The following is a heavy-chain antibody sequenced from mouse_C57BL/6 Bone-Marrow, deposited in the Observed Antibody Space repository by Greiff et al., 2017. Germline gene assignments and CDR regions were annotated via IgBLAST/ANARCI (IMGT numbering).Heavy chain of an antibody. Sequence: QVQLQQSGAELARPGASVKLSCKASGYTFTSYGISWVKQRTGQGLEWIGEIYPRSGNTYYNEKFKGKATLTAYKYSSTAYMELRSLTSEDSAVYFCATTVVASHWYFDVWGTGTTVTVSS. CDR3: ATTVVASHWYFDV. D-gene: IGHD1-1*01. V-gene: IGHV1-81*01. CDR2: IYPRSGNT. CDR1: GYTFTSYG. J-gene: IGHJ1*03.